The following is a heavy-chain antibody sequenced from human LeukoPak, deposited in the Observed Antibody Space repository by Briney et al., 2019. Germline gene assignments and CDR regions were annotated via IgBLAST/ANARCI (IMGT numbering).Heavy chain of an antibody. Sequence: PSETLSLTCTVSGVSISSSNSYWGWVRQPPGKGLEWVGGIYYSGNTYYNASLKSQVSISIDTSKSQFSLRLTSVTAADTAVYYCARQTGSGLFILPGGQGTLVTVSS. J-gene: IGHJ4*02. CDR1: GVSISSSNSY. CDR2: IYYSGNT. CDR3: ARQTGSGLFILP. V-gene: IGHV4-39*01. D-gene: IGHD3/OR15-3a*01.